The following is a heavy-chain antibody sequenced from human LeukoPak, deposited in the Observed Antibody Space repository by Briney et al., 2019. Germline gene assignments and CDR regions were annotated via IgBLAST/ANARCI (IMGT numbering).Heavy chain of an antibody. Sequence: SETLSLTCTVSGGSISSSSYYWRGIRQPPGKVPEWIGSIDYSGSTYYHPALKSRVTISVDTSKNQFSLKLSSVTAADTAVYYCARTPLAMVNPYYFDYWGQGTLVTVSS. CDR1: GGSISSSSYY. CDR2: IDYSGST. D-gene: IGHD5-18*01. CDR3: ARTPLAMVNPYYFDY. J-gene: IGHJ4*02. V-gene: IGHV4-39*01.